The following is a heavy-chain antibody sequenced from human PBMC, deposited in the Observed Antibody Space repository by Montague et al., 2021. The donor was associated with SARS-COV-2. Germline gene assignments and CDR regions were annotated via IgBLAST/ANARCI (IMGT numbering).Heavy chain of an antibody. Sequence: SLRLSCAASGFTFSSYEMNWVRQAPGKGLEWVSYISSSGSTIYYADSVKGRFTISRDNAKNSLYLQMNSLGAEDTAVYYCARFETSKFYSSGMDVWGQGTTVTVSS. V-gene: IGHV3-48*03. CDR3: ARFETSKFYSSGMDV. D-gene: IGHD2-15*01. CDR1: GFTFSSYE. CDR2: ISSSGSTI. J-gene: IGHJ6*02.